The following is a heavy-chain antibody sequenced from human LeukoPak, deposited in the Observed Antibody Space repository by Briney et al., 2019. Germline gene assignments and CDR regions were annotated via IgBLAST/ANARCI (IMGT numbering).Heavy chain of an antibody. CDR2: IYYSGST. Sequence: SETLSLTCAVSGASISSNSYYWGWIRQPPGKGLEWIGSIYYSGSTYYNPSLKSRLTISVDTSKNQFSLKLSSVTAADTAVYYCAKYPDFYDSSGHLYWGQGTLVTVSS. J-gene: IGHJ4*02. CDR3: AKYPDFYDSSGHLY. V-gene: IGHV4-39*01. CDR1: GASISSNSYY. D-gene: IGHD3-22*01.